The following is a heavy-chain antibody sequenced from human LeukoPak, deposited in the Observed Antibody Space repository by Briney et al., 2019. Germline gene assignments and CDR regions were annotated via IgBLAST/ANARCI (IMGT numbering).Heavy chain of an antibody. CDR3: ARMTGRSGSYVFDY. J-gene: IGHJ4*02. Sequence: SETLSLTCTVSRGSISSYYWSWIRQPPGRGLEWIGYIYYSGSTNYNPSLKSRVTISADTSKNQFSLKLSSMTAADSAVYYCARMTGRSGSYVFDYWGQGTLVTVSS. D-gene: IGHD1-26*01. CDR1: RGSISSYY. V-gene: IGHV4-59*01. CDR2: IYYSGST.